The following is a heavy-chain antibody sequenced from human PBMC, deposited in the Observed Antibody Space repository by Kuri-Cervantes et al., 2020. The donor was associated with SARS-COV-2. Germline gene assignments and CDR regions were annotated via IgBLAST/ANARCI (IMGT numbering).Heavy chain of an antibody. CDR1: GGSISSSSYY. Sequence: SETLSLTCTVSGGSISSSSYYWGWIRQPPGKGLEWIGSIYYSGGTYYSPSLKSRVTISVDTSKNQFSLKLSSVTAADTAVYYCARSRGYRSSTSCFYYYGMDVWGQGTTVTVSS. V-gene: IGHV4-39*01. CDR3: ARSRGYRSSTSCFYYYGMDV. D-gene: IGHD2-2*01. J-gene: IGHJ6*02. CDR2: IYYSGGT.